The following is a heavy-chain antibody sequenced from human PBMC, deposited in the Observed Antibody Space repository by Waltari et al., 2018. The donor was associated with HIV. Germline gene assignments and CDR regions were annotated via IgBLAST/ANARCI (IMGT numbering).Heavy chain of an antibody. Sequence: QVQLQQWGAGLLKPSETLSLTCAVYGGSFSGYYWSWIRQPPGKGLEWIGEMDHIGNSNYRPSLKSRATISSDQSKNQFSLRLISVTAADTAMYYCARGFGYCSTGLCSAFDYWGQGALVTVSS. CDR3: ARGFGYCSTGLCSAFDY. CDR1: GGSFSGYY. V-gene: IGHV4-34*02. CDR2: MDHIGNS. D-gene: IGHD2-15*01. J-gene: IGHJ4*02.